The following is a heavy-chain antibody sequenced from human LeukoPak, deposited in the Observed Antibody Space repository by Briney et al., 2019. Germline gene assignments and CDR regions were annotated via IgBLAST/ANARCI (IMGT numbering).Heavy chain of an antibody. CDR3: ARGQGYYDFWSGYVFDY. CDR1: GGSFSGYY. J-gene: IGHJ4*02. Sequence: PSETLSLTCAVYGGSFSGYYWSWIRQPPGKGLEWIGEINHSGSTNYNPSLKSRVTISVDTSKNQFSLKLSSVTAADTAVYYCARGQGYYDFWSGYVFDYWGQGTLVTVSS. D-gene: IGHD3-3*01. V-gene: IGHV4-34*01. CDR2: INHSGST.